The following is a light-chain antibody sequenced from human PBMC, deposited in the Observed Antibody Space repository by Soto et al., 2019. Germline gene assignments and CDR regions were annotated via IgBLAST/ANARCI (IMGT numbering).Light chain of an antibody. CDR1: QSLVYSDGNTY. V-gene: IGKV2-30*01. CDR2: KVS. CDR3: MQGTHWPPWT. J-gene: IGKJ1*01. Sequence: VVLTRSPLSLPVTLGQPASISFRSIQSLVYSDGNTYLNWFQQRPGQAPRRLIYKVSNRDSGVPDRFSGSGSGHDFTLKISRVEAEEVGVYYCMQGTHWPPWTFGQGTKVDI.